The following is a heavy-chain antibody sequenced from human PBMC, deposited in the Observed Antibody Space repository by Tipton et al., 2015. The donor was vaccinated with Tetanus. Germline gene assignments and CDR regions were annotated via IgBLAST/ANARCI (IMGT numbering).Heavy chain of an antibody. CDR3: ARDRRGYSQRGGGGGAYDAFDI. CDR1: GGTFSSYA. Sequence: QLVQSGAEVKKPGSSVKVSCKASGGTFSSYAISWVRQAPGQGLEWMGGIIPIFGTAHYAQKFQGRVTITTDESTSTAYMGLSSLRAEDTAVYCGARDRRGYSQRGGGGGAYDAFDIWGQGTMVTVSS. CDR2: IIPIFGTA. J-gene: IGHJ3*02. V-gene: IGHV1-69*05. D-gene: IGHD5-18*01.